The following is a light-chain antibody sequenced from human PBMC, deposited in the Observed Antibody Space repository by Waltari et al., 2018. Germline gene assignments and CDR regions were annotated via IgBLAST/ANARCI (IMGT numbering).Light chain of an antibody. CDR2: FGI. V-gene: IGKV3D-15*01. J-gene: IGKJ2*01. Sequence: EIVMTQSPVTMSVSPGEGVTLSCTASESVGTDVALYPHKPGQPPRLLIYFGITRATGVPARISGRGSGTDFSLNISSLESEDFAFYYCQQSRQWPRRTFGQGTKLE. CDR1: ESVGTD. CDR3: QQSRQWPRRT.